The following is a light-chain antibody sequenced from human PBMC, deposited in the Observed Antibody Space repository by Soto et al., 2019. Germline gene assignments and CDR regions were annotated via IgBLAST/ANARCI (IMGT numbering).Light chain of an antibody. CDR3: QHYDGSPRT. Sequence: ENVLTQSPGTVSLSPGERATLSCRASQGVTSNHLAWYQQKPGQAPRLLIYGVFTRATGIPDRFSGSGSGTYFTLTITRLEPEDSAVYFCQHYDGSPRTFGQGTKLEIK. J-gene: IGKJ2*01. CDR1: QGVTSNH. CDR2: GVF. V-gene: IGKV3-20*01.